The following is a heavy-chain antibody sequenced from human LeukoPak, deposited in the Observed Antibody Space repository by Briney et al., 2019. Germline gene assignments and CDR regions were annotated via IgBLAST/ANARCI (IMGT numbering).Heavy chain of an antibody. J-gene: IGHJ4*02. Sequence: SETLSLTCTVSGASISSYYWSWIRQPPGKGLEWIGYVYYSGTTDYNPSLKSRVTISVDTSKNQFSLKLSSVTDADTAVYYCARMSSGWYGGDYWGQGILVTVSS. CDR2: VYYSGTT. V-gene: IGHV4-59*08. CDR3: ARMSSGWYGGDY. D-gene: IGHD6-19*01. CDR1: GASISSYY.